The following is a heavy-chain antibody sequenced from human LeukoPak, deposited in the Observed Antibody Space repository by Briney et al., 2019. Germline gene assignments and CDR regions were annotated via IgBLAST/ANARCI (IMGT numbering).Heavy chain of an antibody. J-gene: IGHJ3*02. CDR3: ARAPNYYDSSGYYWDNDAFDI. D-gene: IGHD3-22*01. CDR2: IYSGGSR. V-gene: IGHV3-53*01. CDR1: GFTVSSNY. Sequence: PWGSPGLSCAASGFTVSSNYMSWVRQAPGQGLEWVSVIYSGGSRYYADTVKGRFTLSRYSSKNTLYLQINSLRAEDTAVYYCARAPNYYDSSGYYWDNDAFDIWGQGT.